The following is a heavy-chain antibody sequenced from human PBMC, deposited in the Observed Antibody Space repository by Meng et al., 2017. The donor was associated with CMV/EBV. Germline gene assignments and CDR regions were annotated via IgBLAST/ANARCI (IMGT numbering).Heavy chain of an antibody. CDR2: IYYSGST. V-gene: IGHV4-39*07. D-gene: IGHD6-13*01. CDR3: ARGGIAAAGLH. CDR1: RSSNISSSDY. Sequence: LRPGTGSGLVKPSEPLSLTFTVSRSSNISSSDYRGWIRQPPGKGLEWIGSIYYSGSTYYNPSLKSRVTISVDTSKNQFSLKLSSVTAADTAVYYCARGGIAAAGLHWGQGTLVTVSS. J-gene: IGHJ4*02.